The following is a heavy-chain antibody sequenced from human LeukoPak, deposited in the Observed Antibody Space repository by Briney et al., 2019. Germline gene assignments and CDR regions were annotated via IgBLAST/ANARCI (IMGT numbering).Heavy chain of an antibody. V-gene: IGHV1-46*01. Sequence: GASVKVSFKASGYTFTSYYMHWVRQAPGQGLMWMGIINPSGGSTNYAQKFQGRVTMTRDTSTSTVYMELSSLRSEDTAVYYCARVTWPYSSSPSGYIAFDIWGQGTMVTVSS. CDR2: INPSGGST. CDR3: ARVTWPYSSSPSGYIAFDI. D-gene: IGHD6-6*01. CDR1: GYTFTSYY. J-gene: IGHJ3*02.